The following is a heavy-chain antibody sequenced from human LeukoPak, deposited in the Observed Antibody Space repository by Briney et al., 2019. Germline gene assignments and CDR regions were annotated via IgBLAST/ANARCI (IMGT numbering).Heavy chain of an antibody. J-gene: IGHJ6*02. D-gene: IGHD3-10*01. V-gene: IGHV4-59*08. Sequence: SETLSLTCSVSGGSTSSYYWSWIRQPPGKQLEWIGYIYYSGSTNYNPSLRSRVTISIDTSKNQFSLNLTSVTAADTAVYYCARGMVRGVIPIPYYYYYYGMDVWGQGTTVTVSS. CDR2: IYYSGST. CDR1: GGSTSSYY. CDR3: ARGMVRGVIPIPYYYYYYGMDV.